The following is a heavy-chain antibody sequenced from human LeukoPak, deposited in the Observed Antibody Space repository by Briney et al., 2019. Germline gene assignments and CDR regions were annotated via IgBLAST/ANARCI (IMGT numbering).Heavy chain of an antibody. V-gene: IGHV4-34*01. D-gene: IGHD6-19*01. CDR3: ARGRAGNYYYYYYMDV. Sequence: PSETLSLTCAVYGGFFSGYYWSWIRQPPGKGLEWIGEINHSGSTNYNPSLKSRVTISVDTSKNQFSLKLSSVTAADTAVYYCARGRAGNYYYYYYMDVWGKGTTVTVSS. J-gene: IGHJ6*03. CDR2: INHSGST. CDR1: GGFFSGYY.